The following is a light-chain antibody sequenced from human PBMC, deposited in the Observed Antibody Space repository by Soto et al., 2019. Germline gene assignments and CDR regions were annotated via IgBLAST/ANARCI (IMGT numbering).Light chain of an antibody. Sequence: DIQMTQSPSSLSASVGDRVTVTCRASQSVSNYFNWYQQIPGKAPKLLISAASSLESGVPARFSGSGSGTDFNLTISSLQPEDFATYYCQQSYDTPYTFGQGTKLEVK. CDR1: QSVSNY. V-gene: IGKV1-39*01. CDR3: QQSYDTPYT. CDR2: AAS. J-gene: IGKJ2*01.